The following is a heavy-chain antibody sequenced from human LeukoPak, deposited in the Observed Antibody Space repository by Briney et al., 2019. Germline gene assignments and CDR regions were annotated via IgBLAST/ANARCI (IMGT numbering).Heavy chain of an antibody. Sequence: ASVKVSCKASGYTFTGYYIHWVRQAPGQGLEWMGIINPSGGSTSYAQKFQGGVTMTRDMSTSTVYMELSSLRSEDTAVYYCARDTELLGGVVFDYWGQGTLVTVSS. CDR2: INPSGGST. J-gene: IGHJ4*02. D-gene: IGHD1-26*01. CDR3: ARDTELLGGVVFDY. V-gene: IGHV1-46*01. CDR1: GYTFTGYY.